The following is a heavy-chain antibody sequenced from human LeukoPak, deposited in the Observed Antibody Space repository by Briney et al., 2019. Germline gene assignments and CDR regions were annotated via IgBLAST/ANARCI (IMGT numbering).Heavy chain of an antibody. D-gene: IGHD5-18*01. Sequence: PGGSLRLSCAASGLTLSGYWMHWVRQAPGKGLVWVSRINGDASSTSYADSVKGRFSISRDNAKSTLYLQMNSLRVEHTAVYYCARARGNTYGYFEYWGQGTLVTVSS. CDR3: ARARGNTYGYFEY. CDR1: GLTLSGYW. CDR2: INGDASST. V-gene: IGHV3-74*01. J-gene: IGHJ4*02.